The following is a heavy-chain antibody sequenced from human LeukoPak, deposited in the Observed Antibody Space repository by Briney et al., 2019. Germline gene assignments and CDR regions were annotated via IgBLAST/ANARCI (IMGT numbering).Heavy chain of an antibody. CDR2: IYYSGST. V-gene: IGHV4-39*01. D-gene: IGHD3-9*01. J-gene: IGHJ4*02. CDR3: ASRNDILTGYVFDF. Sequence: SETLSLTCTVSGGSVSSSIYSWGWIRQPPGKGLEWIGSIYYSGSTSYNPSLKSRVTISVDTSKNQFSLKLTSVTAADTAVYYCASRNDILTGYVFDFWGQGTLVTVSS. CDR1: GGSVSSSIYS.